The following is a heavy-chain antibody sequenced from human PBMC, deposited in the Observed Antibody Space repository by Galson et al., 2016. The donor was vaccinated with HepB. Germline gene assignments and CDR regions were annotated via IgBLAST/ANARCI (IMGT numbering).Heavy chain of an antibody. Sequence: FLRLSCAASGFTFGSYSMNWVRQAPGKGLEWVSYISSSSSTVYYADSVKGRFTISRDNAKNSLYLQMNSLRAEDTAVYYCARGGACCSGVSCYFWCDPWGQGTPVTGSA. V-gene: IGHV3-48*01. D-gene: IGHD2-15*01. J-gene: IGHJ5*02. CDR3: ARGGACCSGVSCYFWCDP. CDR1: GFTFGSYS. CDR2: ISSSSSTV.